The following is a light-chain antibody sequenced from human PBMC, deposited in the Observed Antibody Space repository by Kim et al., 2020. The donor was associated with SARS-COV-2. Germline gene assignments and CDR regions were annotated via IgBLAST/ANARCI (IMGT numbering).Light chain of an antibody. V-gene: IGLV2-14*01. CDR1: SSAVGGYNY. CDR3: SSYTSSSTRV. J-gene: IGLJ3*02. Sequence: QSALTQPASVSGSPGKSITISCTGTSSAVGGYNYVSWYQQHPGKAPKLMIYDVSKRPSGVSNRFSGSKSGNTASLTISGLQAEDEADYYCSSYTSSSTRVFGGGTQLTVL. CDR2: DVS.